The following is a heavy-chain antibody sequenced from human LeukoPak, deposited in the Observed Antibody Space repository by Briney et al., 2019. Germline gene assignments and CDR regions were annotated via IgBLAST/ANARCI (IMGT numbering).Heavy chain of an antibody. V-gene: IGHV3-74*01. CDR2: INSDGSST. CDR1: GFTFSSYW. D-gene: IGHD3-10*01. Sequence: GGSLRLSCAASGFTFSSYWMHWVRQAPGKGLVWVSRINSDGSSTSYADSVKGRFTISRDNAKNTLYLQMNSLRAEDTAVYYCARAPVSVYYYMDVWGKETTVTVSS. CDR3: ARAPVSVYYYMDV. J-gene: IGHJ6*03.